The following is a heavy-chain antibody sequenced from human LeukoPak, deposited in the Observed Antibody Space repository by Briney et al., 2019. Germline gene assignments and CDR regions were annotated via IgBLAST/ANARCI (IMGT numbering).Heavy chain of an antibody. CDR2: ISAYNGNT. CDR1: GYTFTSYG. J-gene: IGHJ4*02. V-gene: IGHV1-18*01. D-gene: IGHD2-2*01. CDR3: ALPPLYCSSTSCYLALDY. Sequence: ASVKVSCKSSGYTFTSYGIIWVRQARGQGLEWVGWISAYNGNTNYAQKLQGRVTMTTDISTSTAYMELRSLRSDDTAVYYCALPPLYCSSTSCYLALDYWGKGTLVTVSS.